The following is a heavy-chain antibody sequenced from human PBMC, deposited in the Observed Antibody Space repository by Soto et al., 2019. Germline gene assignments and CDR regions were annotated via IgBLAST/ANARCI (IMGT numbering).Heavy chain of an antibody. Sequence: LSLTCTVSGGSISSGGYYWSWIRQHPGKGLEWIGYIYYSGSTYYNPSLKSRVTISVDTSKNQFSLKLSSVTAADTAVYYCARDLLKLDYYYGMDVWGQGTTVPVSS. CDR2: IYYSGST. J-gene: IGHJ6*02. CDR1: GGSISSGGYY. D-gene: IGHD2-21*01. CDR3: ARDLLKLDYYYGMDV. V-gene: IGHV4-31*03.